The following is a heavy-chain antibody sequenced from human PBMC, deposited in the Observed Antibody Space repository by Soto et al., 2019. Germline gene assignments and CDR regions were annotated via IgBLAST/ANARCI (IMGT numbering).Heavy chain of an antibody. V-gene: IGHV1-69*13. Sequence: ASVKVSCKASGGTFSSYAISWVRQAPGQGLEWMGGIIPIFGTANYAQKFQGRVMITADESTSTACMELSSLRSEDTAVYYCARVENTIFGVANYYYYGMDVWGQGTTVTVSS. CDR1: GGTFSSYA. J-gene: IGHJ6*02. CDR2: IIPIFGTA. D-gene: IGHD3-3*01. CDR3: ARVENTIFGVANYYYYGMDV.